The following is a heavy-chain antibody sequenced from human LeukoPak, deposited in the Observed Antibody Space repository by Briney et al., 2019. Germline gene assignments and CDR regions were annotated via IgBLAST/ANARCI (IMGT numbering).Heavy chain of an antibody. D-gene: IGHD5-24*01. CDR3: AKGRGDGYKYPLLFDH. CDR1: GFTFSSYA. CDR2: ISGSGGST. V-gene: IGHV3-23*01. J-gene: IGHJ4*01. Sequence: PGGSLRLSCAASGFTFSSYAMNWVRQAPGKGLEWVSSISGSGGSTYYVDSVKGRFTISRDNSKNTLYLQMNSLRAEGTAVYYCAKGRGDGYKYPLLFDHWGHGTLVTVSS.